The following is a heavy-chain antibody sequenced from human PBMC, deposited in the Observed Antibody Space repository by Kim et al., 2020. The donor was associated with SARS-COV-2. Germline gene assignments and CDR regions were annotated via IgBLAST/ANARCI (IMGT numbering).Heavy chain of an antibody. Sequence: GGSLRLSCAASGFTFGDYAMHWVRQAPGKGLEWVSGISWNSGSIGYADSVKGRFTISRDNAKNPLYLQMNSLGAEDTALYYCAKVSSSSSRGSFDYWGQGTLVTVSS. CDR3: AKVSSSSSRGSFDY. J-gene: IGHJ4*02. CDR2: ISWNSGSI. V-gene: IGHV3-9*01. CDR1: GFTFGDYA. D-gene: IGHD6-6*01.